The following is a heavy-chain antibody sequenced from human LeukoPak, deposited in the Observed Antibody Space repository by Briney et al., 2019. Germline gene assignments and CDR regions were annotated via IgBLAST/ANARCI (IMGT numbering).Heavy chain of an antibody. CDR1: GFTFDDYA. CDR3: AKDNGSGGGNYYYYMDV. V-gene: IGHV3-9*01. CDR2: ISWNSGSI. D-gene: IGHD3-10*01. Sequence: GGSLRLSCAASGFTFDDYAMHWVRQAPGKGLEWVSGISWNSGSIGYADSVKGRFTISRDNAKNSLYLQMNSLRAEDTALYYCAKDNGSGGGNYYYYMDVWGKGTTVTISS. J-gene: IGHJ6*03.